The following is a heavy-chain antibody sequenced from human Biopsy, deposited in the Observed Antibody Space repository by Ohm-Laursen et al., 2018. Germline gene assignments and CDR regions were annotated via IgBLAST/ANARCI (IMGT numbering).Heavy chain of an antibody. J-gene: IGHJ4*02. CDR3: VRGRAY. CDR1: GFIFADTA. CDR2: ISWDSGEI. Sequence: SLRLSCTASGFIFADTAMNWVWQAPGKGLEWVSGISWDSGEIDYADSVKGRFTISRDNSKNALYLQMNSLRPADTAKYYCVRGRAYWGQGTLVTVSS. V-gene: IGHV3-9*01.